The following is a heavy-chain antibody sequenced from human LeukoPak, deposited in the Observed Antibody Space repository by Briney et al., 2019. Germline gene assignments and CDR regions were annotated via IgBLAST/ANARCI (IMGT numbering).Heavy chain of an antibody. D-gene: IGHD3-3*01. CDR2: IIPIFGTA. Sequence: SVKVSCKASGGTFSSYAISWVRQAPGQGLEWMGGIIPIFGTANYAQKFQGRVTITADKSTSTAYMELSRLRAEDTAVCYCARLRYHDFWSGYWKYYYYMDVWGKGTTVTVSS. CDR1: GGTFSSYA. CDR3: ARLRYHDFWSGYWKYYYYMDV. J-gene: IGHJ6*03. V-gene: IGHV1-69*06.